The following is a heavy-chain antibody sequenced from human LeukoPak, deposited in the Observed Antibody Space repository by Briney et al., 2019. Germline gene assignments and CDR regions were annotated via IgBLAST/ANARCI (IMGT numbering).Heavy chain of an antibody. D-gene: IGHD2-15*01. CDR2: INYSGST. CDR1: GGSISSGDYY. J-gene: IGHJ3*02. V-gene: IGHV4-30-4*01. CDR3: ARDVRWGEDIVVVVSGAFDI. Sequence: PSETLSLTCTVSGGSISSGDYYWSWIRQPPGKGLEWIGYINYSGSTYYNPSLKSRVTISVDTSKNQFSLKLSSVTAADTAVYYCARDVRWGEDIVVVVSGAFDIWGQGTMVTVSS.